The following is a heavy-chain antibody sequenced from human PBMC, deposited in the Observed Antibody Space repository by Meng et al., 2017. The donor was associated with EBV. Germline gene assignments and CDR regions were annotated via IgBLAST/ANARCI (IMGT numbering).Heavy chain of an antibody. J-gene: IGHJ4*02. CDR3: ARGVNLGSWFDY. CDR2: NNHNGST. CDR1: GGSFSGYY. V-gene: IGHV4-34*01. D-gene: IGHD6-13*01. Sequence: QLRQCAAGLLQPQALLSICTAVYGGSFSGYYWSWIRQHPRERLEWMGENNHNGSTNYNPSLKSRGIISVEKSKNQFSLKLSSVTAADTAVYYCARGVNLGSWFDYWGQGTLVTVSS.